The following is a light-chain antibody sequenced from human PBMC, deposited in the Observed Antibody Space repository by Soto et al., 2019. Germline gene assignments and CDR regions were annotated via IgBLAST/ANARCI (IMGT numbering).Light chain of an antibody. CDR1: SSDVGGYKY. CDR2: DVS. V-gene: IGLV2-14*01. CDR3: SSYTGSTPLYV. J-gene: IGLJ1*01. Sequence: QSALTQPASVSGSPGQSITISCTGTSSDVGGYKYVSWYQQYPGKAPKLMIYDVSNRPSGVSDRFSGSKSGNTASLTISGLQAEAEADYYCSSYTGSTPLYVFGTGTKLTVL.